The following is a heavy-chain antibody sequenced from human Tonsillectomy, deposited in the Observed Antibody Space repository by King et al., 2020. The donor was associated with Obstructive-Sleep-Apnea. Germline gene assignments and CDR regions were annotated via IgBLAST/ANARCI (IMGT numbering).Heavy chain of an antibody. CDR2: ISGSGGST. Sequence: VQLVESGGGLVQPGGSLRLSCAASGFTFSSYAMSWVRQAPGKGLEWVSAISGSGGSTYYADSVKGRFTISRDNSKNTLYLQMNSLRAEDTAVYYCAKGLGARYCSSTSCRDNWFDPWGQGTLVTVSS. CDR1: GFTFSSYA. D-gene: IGHD2-2*01. V-gene: IGHV3-23*04. CDR3: AKGLGARYCSSTSCRDNWFDP. J-gene: IGHJ5*02.